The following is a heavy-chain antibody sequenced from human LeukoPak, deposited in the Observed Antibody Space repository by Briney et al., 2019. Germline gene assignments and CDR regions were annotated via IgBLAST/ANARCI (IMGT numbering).Heavy chain of an antibody. V-gene: IGHV3-21*01. J-gene: IGHJ4*02. CDR2: ISSSGSDI. D-gene: IGHD4-17*01. Sequence: GGSLRLSCAASGFTFTIYGMNWVRQAPGKGLEWVSSISSSGSDIYYADSVKGRFTFSRDNAKNLLYLQMNSLRAEDTAVYYCARNRGDPSYFDYWGQGTLVTVSS. CDR1: GFTFTIYG. CDR3: ARNRGDPSYFDY.